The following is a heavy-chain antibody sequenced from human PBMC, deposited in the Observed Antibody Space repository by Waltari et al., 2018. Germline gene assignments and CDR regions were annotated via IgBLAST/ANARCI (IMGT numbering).Heavy chain of an antibody. CDR1: GYSICSAYF. D-gene: IGHD2-8*02. V-gene: IGHV4-38-2*02. J-gene: IGHJ4*02. CDR3: AKSLYTGSVSYMLTDV. CDR2: VQHSGSA. Sequence: QVQLQESGPGLVKPSETLSLTCTVSGYSICSAYFWGWSRSPPVKGLEWIGSVQHSGSAYYNPSLQSRVTISVDTTRGQVSLKLSSVTAADTAVYYCAKSLYTGSVSYMLTDVWGLGTLVTVSS.